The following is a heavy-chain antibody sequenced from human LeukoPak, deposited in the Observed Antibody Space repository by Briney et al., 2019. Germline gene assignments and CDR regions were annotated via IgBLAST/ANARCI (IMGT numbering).Heavy chain of an antibody. CDR3: ARSRLQYFDWLSSPWFDP. V-gene: IGHV1-18*01. J-gene: IGHJ5*02. D-gene: IGHD3-9*01. Sequence: ASVKVSCKASGYTFTSYGISWVRQAPGQGLEWMGWISAYNGNTNYAQKLQGRVTMTTDTSTSTAYMELRSLRSDDTAVYYCARSRLQYFDWLSSPWFDPWGQGTLVTVSS. CDR1: GYTFTSYG. CDR2: ISAYNGNT.